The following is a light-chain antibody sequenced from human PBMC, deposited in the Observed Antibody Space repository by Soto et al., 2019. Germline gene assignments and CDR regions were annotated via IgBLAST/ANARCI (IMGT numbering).Light chain of an antibody. J-gene: IGKJ5*01. V-gene: IGKV1-33*01. CDR3: QQYENVPAT. CDR1: QDISKS. Sequence: DIQMTQSPYSLSASVGDRVTITCQASQDISKSLNWYQQKPGKAPNLLIYDASSLEIGVPARFSGSGSGTDFTLTISSLQPEDIATYYCQQYENVPATFGQGTRLEIK. CDR2: DAS.